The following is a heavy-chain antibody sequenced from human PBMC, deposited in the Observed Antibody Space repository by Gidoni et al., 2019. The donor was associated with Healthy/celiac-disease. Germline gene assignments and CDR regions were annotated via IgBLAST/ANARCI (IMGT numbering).Heavy chain of an antibody. CDR2: IYYSGST. CDR3: ARVGLGYSYGYGYYYGMDV. Sequence: QLQLQESGPGLVKPSETLSLTCTVSGGSISSSSYYWGWIRQPPGKGLEWIGSIYYSGSTYYNPSLKSRVTISVDTSKNQFSLKLSSVTAADTAVYYCARVGLGYSYGYGYYYGMDVWGQGTTVTVSS. CDR1: GGSISSSSYY. V-gene: IGHV4-39*07. J-gene: IGHJ6*02. D-gene: IGHD5-18*01.